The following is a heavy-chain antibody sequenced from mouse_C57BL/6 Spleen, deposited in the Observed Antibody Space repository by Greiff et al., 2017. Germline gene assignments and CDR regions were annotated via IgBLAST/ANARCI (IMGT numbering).Heavy chain of an antibody. CDR1: GFSLSTSGMG. CDR2: IYWDDDK. J-gene: IGHJ2*01. D-gene: IGHD2-1*01. Sequence: QVQLKESGPGILQSSQTLSLTCSFSGFSLSTSGMGVSWIRQPSGKGLEWLAHIYWDDDKRYNPSLKSRLTISKATSRNQVFLKITSVDTADTSTYDCSRGIYYGNCFDYWGQGTTLTVSS. CDR3: SRGIYYGNCFDY. V-gene: IGHV8-12*01.